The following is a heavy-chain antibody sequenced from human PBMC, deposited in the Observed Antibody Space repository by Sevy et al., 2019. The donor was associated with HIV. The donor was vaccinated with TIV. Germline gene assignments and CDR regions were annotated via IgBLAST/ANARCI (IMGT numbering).Heavy chain of an antibody. CDR2: IIPIFGTA. Sequence: SVKVSCKASGGTFSSYAISWVRQAPGQGLEWMGGIIPIFGTANYAQKFQGRVTITGDESTRTAYMELSSLRSEDTAVYYGARTYYYDSSGYYPYWYFDLWGRGTLVTVSS. J-gene: IGHJ2*01. CDR1: GGTFSSYA. V-gene: IGHV1-69*13. D-gene: IGHD3-22*01. CDR3: ARTYYYDSSGYYPYWYFDL.